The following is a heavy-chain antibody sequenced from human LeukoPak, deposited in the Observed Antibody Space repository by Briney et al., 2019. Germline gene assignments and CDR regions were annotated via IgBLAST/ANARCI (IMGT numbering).Heavy chain of an antibody. CDR2: INSDGSST. D-gene: IGHD1-26*01. V-gene: IGHV3-74*01. CDR1: GFTLSSYW. Sequence: GGSLRLSCAASGFTLSSYWMHWVRQAPGKGLVWVSRINSDGSSTSYADSVKGRFTISRDNAKNTLYLQMNSLRAEDTAVYYCAKAGTSYSGYYYMDVWGKGTTVTVSS. CDR3: AKAGTSYSGYYYMDV. J-gene: IGHJ6*03.